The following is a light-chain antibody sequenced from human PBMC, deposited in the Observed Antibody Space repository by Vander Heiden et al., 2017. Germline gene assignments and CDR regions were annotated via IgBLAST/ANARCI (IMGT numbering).Light chain of an antibody. J-gene: IGLJ2*01. Sequence: SYELTQPPSVSVSPGQTARITCSGDALPKQYASWYQQKPGQAPVLVIYKDSERPAGIPERFSGSSSGTTVTLTISGVQAEDEADDYCQSADSSGTYVVFGGGTKLTVL. CDR3: QSADSSGTYVV. CDR1: ALPKQY. CDR2: KDS. V-gene: IGLV3-25*03.